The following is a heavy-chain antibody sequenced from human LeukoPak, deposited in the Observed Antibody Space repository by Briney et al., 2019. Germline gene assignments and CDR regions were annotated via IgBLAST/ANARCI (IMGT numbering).Heavy chain of an antibody. D-gene: IGHD4-17*01. CDR2: IYYSGST. V-gene: IGHV4-39*01. CDR1: GGSSSSSSYY. J-gene: IGHJ4*02. CDR3: ARLDYGDLYYFDY. Sequence: SETLSLTCTVSGGSSSSSSYYWGWIRQPPGKGLEWIGSIYYSGSTYYNPSLKSRVTISVDTSKNQFSLKLSSVTAADTAVYYCARLDYGDLYYFDYWGQGTLVTVSS.